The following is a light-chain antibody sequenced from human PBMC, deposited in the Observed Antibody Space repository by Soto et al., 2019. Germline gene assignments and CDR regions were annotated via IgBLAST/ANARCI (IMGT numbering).Light chain of an antibody. J-gene: IGLJ2*01. CDR3: TVWDDSLRGRL. CDR2: RNN. V-gene: IGLV1-47*01. CDR1: SSNIESNY. Sequence: QPVLTQPPSAHGTHRQGLPISCSGNSSNIESNYVYWYQQLPGTAPRLLIYRNNQRPSGVPDRFSGSKSGTSASLAISALRSEDEADYYCTVWDDSLRGRLFGGGTKVTVL.